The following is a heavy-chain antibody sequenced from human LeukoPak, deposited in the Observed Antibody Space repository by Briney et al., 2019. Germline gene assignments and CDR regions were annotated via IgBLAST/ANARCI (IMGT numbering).Heavy chain of an antibody. V-gene: IGHV4-59*11. CDR1: DGSIGFHS. J-gene: IGHJ4*02. D-gene: IGHD3-10*01. CDR3: ASESRVRGILYFFDY. Sequence: SETLALTCTLSDGSIGFHSWSWIRQPPGKGLEWIGTIHYGGSTNHNPSLKSRVTISVDRSKTKFSLKLTSVTAADTAVYYCASESRVRGILYFFDYWGRGTLVTVSS. CDR2: IHYGGST.